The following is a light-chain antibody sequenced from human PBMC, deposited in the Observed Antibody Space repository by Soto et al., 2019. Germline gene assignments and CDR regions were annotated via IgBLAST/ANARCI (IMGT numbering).Light chain of an antibody. CDR1: ESVSSN. Sequence: EVVMTQSPATLSVSPGERATLSCRASESVSSNLAWYQQRPGQAPRLVIYGASTRATGVPARFSGSGSGTEFTLTISSLQSEDFAVYYCQQYNNWPKMFGQGTKVDIK. CDR2: GAS. V-gene: IGKV3-15*01. J-gene: IGKJ1*01. CDR3: QQYNNWPKM.